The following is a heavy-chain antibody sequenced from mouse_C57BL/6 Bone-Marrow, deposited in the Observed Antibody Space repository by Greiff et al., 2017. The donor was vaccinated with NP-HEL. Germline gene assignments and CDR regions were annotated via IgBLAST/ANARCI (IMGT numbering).Heavy chain of an antibody. D-gene: IGHD1-1*01. CDR1: GYTFTDYY. CDR2: INPNNGGT. CDR3: ARWGVYYWFAY. Sequence: EVQLQQSGPELVKPGASVKISCKASGYTFTDYYMNWVKQSHGKSLEWIGDINPNNGGTSYNQKFKGKATLTVDKSSSTAYMELRSLTSEDSAVYYCARWGVYYWFAYWGQGTLVTVSA. V-gene: IGHV1-26*01. J-gene: IGHJ3*01.